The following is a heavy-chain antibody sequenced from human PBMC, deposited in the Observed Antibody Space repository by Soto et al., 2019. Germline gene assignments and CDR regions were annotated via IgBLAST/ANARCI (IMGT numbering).Heavy chain of an antibody. V-gene: IGHV4-4*02. CDR2: IYHSGST. CDR1: GGSIISSNW. J-gene: IGHJ4*02. Sequence: SETLSLTCAFSGGSIISSNWCSWVRQPPGKGLEWIGEIYHSGSTNYNPSLKSRVTISVDKSKNQFSLKLSSVTAADTAVYYCARSFGLFGVVNHFDYWGQGTLVTVSS. CDR3: ARSFGLFGVVNHFDY. D-gene: IGHD3-3*01.